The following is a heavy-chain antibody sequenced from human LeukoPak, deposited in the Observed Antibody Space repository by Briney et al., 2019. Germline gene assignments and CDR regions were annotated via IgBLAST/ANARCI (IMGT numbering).Heavy chain of an antibody. D-gene: IGHD4-17*01. Sequence: ASVKVSCTASGYVFNNYYIHWLRQAPGQGLEWMGIINPRGGSRNYAQKIRDRVTMTTDTSTSTLYMELSSLTSEDTAVYYCARSSLMTTTSCWFDPWGQGTQVTVSS. J-gene: IGHJ5*02. CDR2: INPRGGSR. V-gene: IGHV1-46*02. CDR1: GYVFNNYY. CDR3: ARSSLMTTTSCWFDP.